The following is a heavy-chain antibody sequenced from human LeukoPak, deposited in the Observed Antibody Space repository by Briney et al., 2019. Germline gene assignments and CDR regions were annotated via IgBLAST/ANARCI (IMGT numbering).Heavy chain of an antibody. CDR1: GFTFSSYV. J-gene: IGHJ4*02. D-gene: IGHD3-10*01. CDR2: ISYDGSNE. CDR3: AKDYYGSGSYTFDY. Sequence: GGSLRLSCAASGFTFSSYVMHWVRQAPGKGLEWVAIISYDGSNEYYADSVKGRFTISRDNSKNTLYLQMNSLRAEDTAVYYCAKDYYGSGSYTFDYWGQGTLVTVSS. V-gene: IGHV3-30*04.